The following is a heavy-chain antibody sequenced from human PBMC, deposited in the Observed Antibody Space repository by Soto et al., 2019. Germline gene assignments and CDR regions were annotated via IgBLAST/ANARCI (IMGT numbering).Heavy chain of an antibody. D-gene: IGHD3-22*01. V-gene: IGHV4-4*02. CDR1: GGSISSSNW. CDR3: ASGNRGIDYYKRTRYYFDY. CDR2: IYHSGST. J-gene: IGHJ4*02. Sequence: QVQLQESGPGPVKPSGTLSLTCAVSGGSISSSNWWSWVRQPPGKGLEWIGEIYHSGSTNYNPSLKSRVTISVDKSKNQFSLKLSSVTAADTAVYYCASGNRGIDYYKRTRYYFDYWGQGTLVTVSS.